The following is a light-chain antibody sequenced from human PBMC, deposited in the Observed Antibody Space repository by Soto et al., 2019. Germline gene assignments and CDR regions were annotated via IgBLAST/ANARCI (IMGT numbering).Light chain of an antibody. J-gene: IGLJ3*02. Sequence: LTQPPSASGSPGQSVTISCTGTSSDVGGYDYVSWYQQHPGKAPRFLIYEVNKRPSGVPERFSGSKSGNTASLTVSGLQAEDEADYYCSSYARGNNVVFGGGTKVTV. CDR3: SSYARGNNVV. CDR1: SSDVGGYDY. CDR2: EVN. V-gene: IGLV2-8*01.